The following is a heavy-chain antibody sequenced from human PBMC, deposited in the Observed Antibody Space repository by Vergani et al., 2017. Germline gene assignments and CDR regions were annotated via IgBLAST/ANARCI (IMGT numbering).Heavy chain of an antibody. CDR2: INHSGST. CDR3: ERGSTWTERDFDY. J-gene: IGHJ4*02. V-gene: IGHV4-31*03. D-gene: IGHD3/OR15-3a*01. Sequence: QVQLQESGPGLVKPSQPLSLTCTVSGGSISSGGYYWSWIRPHPGKGLDWSGEINHSGSTNYNQSLKSRVTISVDTSKNQFSLKLSPVTAAYTAVYLCERGSTWTERDFDYWGQGTLVTVSS. CDR1: GGSISSGGYY.